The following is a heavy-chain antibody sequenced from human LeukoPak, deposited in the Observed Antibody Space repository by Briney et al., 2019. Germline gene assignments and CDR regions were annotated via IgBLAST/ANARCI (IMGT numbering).Heavy chain of an antibody. J-gene: IGHJ4*02. Sequence: ASVKVSCKASGYTFTGYYMHWVRQAPGQGLEWMGWINPNSGGTNYAQKFQGRATMTRDTSISTAYMELSRLRSDDTAVYYCAREVIPASYDSSGYYDYWGQGTLVTVSS. CDR3: AREVIPASYDSSGYYDY. V-gene: IGHV1-2*02. CDR2: INPNSGGT. D-gene: IGHD3-22*01. CDR1: GYTFTGYY.